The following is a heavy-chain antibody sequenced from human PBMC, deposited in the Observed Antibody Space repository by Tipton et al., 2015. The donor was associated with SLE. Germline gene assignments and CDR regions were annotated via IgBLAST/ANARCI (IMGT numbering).Heavy chain of an antibody. CDR3: ARDELVVLSSARWSYYYGMDV. CDR1: GGSISNYY. V-gene: IGHV4-59*01. J-gene: IGHJ6*02. Sequence: TLSLTCTVSGGSISNYYRSWIRQSPGRGLEWIGYIHFPGRTNFNPSLKSRVSMSLDTSNRFSLRLTSVTAADTGTYYCARDELVVLSSARWSYYYGMDVWGQGTTVTVSS. D-gene: IGHD4/OR15-4a*01. CDR2: IHFPGRT.